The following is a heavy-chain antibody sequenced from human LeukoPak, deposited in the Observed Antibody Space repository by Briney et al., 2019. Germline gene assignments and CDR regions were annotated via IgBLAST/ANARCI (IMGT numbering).Heavy chain of an antibody. CDR2: ITAGNGNT. J-gene: IGHJ3*02. V-gene: IGHV1-18*01. D-gene: IGHD5-18*01. CDR3: ARDSARGYSYGYNAFDI. CDR1: GYNFRNYG. Sequence: ASVKVSCKASGYNFRNYGIGWVRQAPRQGLEWMGWITAGNGNTNYAQKVQGRVTMTTDTSTSTAYMELRSLRSADTGVYFCARDSARGYSYGYNAFDIWGQGTMVTVSS.